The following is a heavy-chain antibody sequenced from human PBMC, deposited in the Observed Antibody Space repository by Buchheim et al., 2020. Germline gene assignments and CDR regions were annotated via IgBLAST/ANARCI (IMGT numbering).Heavy chain of an antibody. J-gene: IGHJ6*03. CDR3: ASGSSSSKDYYYMDV. V-gene: IGHV4-39*01. CDR1: GGSISSSSYY. Sequence: QLQLQESGPGLVKPSETLSLTCTVSGGSISSSSYYWGWIRQPPGKGLEWIGSIYYSGSTYYNPSLKSRVTISVDTSKNQFSLKLSSVTAADTAVYYCASGSSSSKDYYYMDVWGKGTT. CDR2: IYYSGST. D-gene: IGHD6-6*01.